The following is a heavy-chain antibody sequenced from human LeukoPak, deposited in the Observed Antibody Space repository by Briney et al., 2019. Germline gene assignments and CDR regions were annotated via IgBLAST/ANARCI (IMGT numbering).Heavy chain of an antibody. CDR3: AKGTTMVRGVIMYYYYYMDV. V-gene: IGHV3-23*01. CDR2: ISGSGGST. Sequence: GGSLRLSCAASGFTFSSYAVSWVRQAPGKGLEWVSAISGSGGSTYYADSVKGRFTISRDNSKNTLYLQMNSLRAEDTAVYYCAKGTTMVRGVIMYYYYYMDVWGKGTTVTVSS. D-gene: IGHD3-10*01. CDR1: GFTFSSYA. J-gene: IGHJ6*03.